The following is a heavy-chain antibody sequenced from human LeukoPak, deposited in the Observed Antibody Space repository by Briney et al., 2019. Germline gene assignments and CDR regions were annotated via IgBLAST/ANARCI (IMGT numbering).Heavy chain of an antibody. D-gene: IGHD6-19*01. CDR1: GYTFTGYY. CDR3: ARSPPTYSSGWFSSRRGYYYYYMDV. J-gene: IGHJ6*03. Sequence: ASVKVSCKASGYTFTGYYMHWVRQAPGQGLEWMGWINPNSGGTNYAQKFQGRVTMTRDTSISTAYMELSRLRSDDTAVYYCARSPPTYSSGWFSSRRGYYYYYMDVWGKGTTVTISS. CDR2: INPNSGGT. V-gene: IGHV1-2*02.